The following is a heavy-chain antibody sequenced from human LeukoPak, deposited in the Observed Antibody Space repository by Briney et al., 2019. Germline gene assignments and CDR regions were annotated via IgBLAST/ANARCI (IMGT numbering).Heavy chain of an antibody. Sequence: GASVKVSCKASGYTFTNYHINWVRQASGQGLAWMTWINPDTGDKGYARKFQDRVTITTDTSISTAYMELSSLSSEDTAVYFCARTTSMTASGYDYWGQGTLVTVSS. V-gene: IGHV1-8*03. CDR2: INPDTGDK. CDR3: ARTTSMTASGYDY. CDR1: GYTFTNYH. D-gene: IGHD2-21*02. J-gene: IGHJ4*02.